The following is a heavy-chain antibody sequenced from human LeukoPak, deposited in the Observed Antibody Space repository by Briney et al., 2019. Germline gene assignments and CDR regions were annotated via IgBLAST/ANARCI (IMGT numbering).Heavy chain of an antibody. D-gene: IGHD3-10*01. CDR3: ARDNARGRLAV. CDR2: IYTGGGT. V-gene: IGHV3-66*01. J-gene: IGHJ6*02. Sequence: PGGSLRLSCAASGFTVSSNHMSWVRQAPGKGLEWVSVIYTGGGTYYSDSVKGRFTVSRDDSKNTLFLQMDSLRPDDTAVYYCARDNARGRLAVWGQGTTVTVSS. CDR1: GFTVSSNH.